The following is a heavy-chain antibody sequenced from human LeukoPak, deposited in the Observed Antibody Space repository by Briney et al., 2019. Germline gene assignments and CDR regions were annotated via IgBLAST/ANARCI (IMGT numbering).Heavy chain of an antibody. Sequence: GGSLRLSCAASGFTFSSYAMSWVRQAPGKGLEWVSAIRGSGGSTYYADSVKGRFTISRDNSKNTLYLQMNSLRAEDTAVYYCAKGKNDYGDLFDYWGQGTLVTVSS. J-gene: IGHJ4*02. CDR3: AKGKNDYGDLFDY. CDR2: IRGSGGST. CDR1: GFTFSSYA. V-gene: IGHV3-23*01. D-gene: IGHD4-17*01.